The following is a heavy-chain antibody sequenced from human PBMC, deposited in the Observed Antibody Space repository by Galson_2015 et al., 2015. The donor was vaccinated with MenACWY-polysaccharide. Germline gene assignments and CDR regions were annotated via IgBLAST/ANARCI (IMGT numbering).Heavy chain of an antibody. CDR1: GFPFSSYA. V-gene: IGHV3-30*18. J-gene: IGHJ3*02. D-gene: IGHD4-23*01. CDR3: AKPFYGGNSYGAFNI. Sequence: SLRLSCAASGFPFSSYAIHWVRQAPGKGLEWVAVISCDGSDKYYADSVKGRFTISRDNPKNTLYLQMNSLRAEDTAVYYCAKPFYGGNSYGAFNIWGQGTMVTVSS. CDR2: ISCDGSDK.